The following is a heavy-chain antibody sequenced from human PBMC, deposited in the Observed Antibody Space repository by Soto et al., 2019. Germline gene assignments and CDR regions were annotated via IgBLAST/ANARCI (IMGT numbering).Heavy chain of an antibody. D-gene: IGHD5-18*01. Sequence: PSETLSLTCTVSCGSISSYYWSWLRQHPGKGLEWVGNIYYSGSTNYNPSLKSRVTISVDTSKNQFSLKLSSVTAADTAVYYCARDRGCSYGSDYGMDVWVQGNTV. CDR2: IYYSGST. V-gene: IGHV4-59*01. J-gene: IGHJ6*02. CDR3: ARDRGCSYGSDYGMDV. CDR1: CGSISSYY.